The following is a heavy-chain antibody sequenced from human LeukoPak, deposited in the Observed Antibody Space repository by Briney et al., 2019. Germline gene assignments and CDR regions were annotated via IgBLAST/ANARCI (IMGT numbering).Heavy chain of an antibody. J-gene: IGHJ3*02. V-gene: IGHV4-59*08. CDR2: IYYSGST. CDR3: VRHLSAGRPAFDI. D-gene: IGHD2-15*01. CDR1: GGSINSYY. Sequence: SETLSLTCTVSGGSINSYYWSWIRQPPGKGLEWLGYIYYSGSTNYNPSLKSRVTISVDTSNNKFSLKLTSLTAADTAVYYCVRHLSAGRPAFDIWGQGTMVTVSS.